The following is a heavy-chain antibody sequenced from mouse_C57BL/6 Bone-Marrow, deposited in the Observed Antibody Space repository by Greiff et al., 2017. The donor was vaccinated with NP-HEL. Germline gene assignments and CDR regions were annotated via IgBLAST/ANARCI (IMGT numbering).Heavy chain of an antibody. D-gene: IGHD1-1*01. CDR3: TTWDYYGSLDY. CDR1: GFNIKDDY. CDR2: LDPENGDT. Sequence: VQLQQSGAELVRPGASVKLSCTASGFNIKDDYMHWVKQRPEQGLEWIGWLDPENGDTEYASKFQGKATITADTSSNTAYLQLSSLTSEDTAVYYCTTWDYYGSLDYWGQGTTLTVSS. V-gene: IGHV14-4*01. J-gene: IGHJ2*01.